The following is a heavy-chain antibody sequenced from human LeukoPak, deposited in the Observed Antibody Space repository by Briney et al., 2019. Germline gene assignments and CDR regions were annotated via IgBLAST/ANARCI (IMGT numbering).Heavy chain of an antibody. V-gene: IGHV4-34*01. J-gene: IGHJ4*02. CDR1: GGSFSGYY. CDR2: INHSGST. Sequence: PSETLSLTCAVYGGSFSGYYWSWIRQPPGKGLEWIGEINHSGSTNYNPSLKSRVTISVDTSKNQFSLKLSSVTAADTAVYYCARKVRGVITGILDYWGQGTLVTVSS. D-gene: IGHD3-10*01. CDR3: ARKVRGVITGILDY.